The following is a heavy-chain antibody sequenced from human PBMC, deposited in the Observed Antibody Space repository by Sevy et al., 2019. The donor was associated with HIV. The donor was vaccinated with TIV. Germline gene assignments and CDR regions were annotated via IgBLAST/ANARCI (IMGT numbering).Heavy chain of an antibody. CDR1: GFTFSNAW. Sequence: GGSLRLSCAASGFTFSNAWMSWVRQAPGKGLEWVGRIKSKTDGGTTDYAAPVKGRFTISRDDSKTTLYLQMNSLKTEDTAVYYCTTGENYDYVWGSYPLDYWGQGTLVTVSS. D-gene: IGHD3-16*02. J-gene: IGHJ4*02. CDR3: TTGENYDYVWGSYPLDY. CDR2: IKSKTDGGTT. V-gene: IGHV3-15*01.